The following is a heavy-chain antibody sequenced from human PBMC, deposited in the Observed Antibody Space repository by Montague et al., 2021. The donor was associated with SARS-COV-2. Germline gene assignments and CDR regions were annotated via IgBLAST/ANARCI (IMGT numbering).Heavy chain of an antibody. Sequence: SETLSLTCAVSGAPITTYYWSWIRQHPGQGLEWIGHIYYNEKTNYNPSLKSRVTISMDTPKNHFSLKVTSVTAADTALYFCAGGQQMNYFDFWGQATLVTVSS. CDR3: AGGQQMNYFDF. CDR1: GAPITTYY. V-gene: IGHV4-59*13. J-gene: IGHJ4*02. D-gene: IGHD1/OR15-1a*01. CDR2: IYYNEKT.